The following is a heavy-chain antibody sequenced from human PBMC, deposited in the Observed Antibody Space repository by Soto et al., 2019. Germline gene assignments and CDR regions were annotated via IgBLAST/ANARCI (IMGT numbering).Heavy chain of an antibody. Sequence: SETLSLTCAVYGGSFSGYYWSWIRQPPGKGLEWIGEINHSGSTNYNPSLKSRVTISVDTSKNQFSLKLSSVTAADTAVYYCGSLGCGGGSCYSYYYYYYYMDVWGKGTTVTVSS. CDR1: GGSFSGYY. D-gene: IGHD2-15*01. CDR2: INHSGST. CDR3: GSLGCGGGSCYSYYYYYYYMDV. V-gene: IGHV4-34*01. J-gene: IGHJ6*03.